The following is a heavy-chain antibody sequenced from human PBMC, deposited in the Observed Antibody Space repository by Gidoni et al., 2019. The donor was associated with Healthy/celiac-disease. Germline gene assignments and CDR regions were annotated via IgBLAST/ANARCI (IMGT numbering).Heavy chain of an antibody. CDR1: GGSLSRSSYY. V-gene: IGHV4-39*01. CDR2: IYYSGST. CDR3: ASHQHSMIVAYLRAFDI. D-gene: IGHD3-22*01. Sequence: QLQLQESGPGLVKPSENLSLTCTVSGGSLSRSSYYWGWIRQPPGKGLEWIGSIYYSGSTSYNPSLKSRVTISVDTSKNQFSLKLSSVTAADTAVYYCASHQHSMIVAYLRAFDIWGQGTMVTVSS. J-gene: IGHJ3*02.